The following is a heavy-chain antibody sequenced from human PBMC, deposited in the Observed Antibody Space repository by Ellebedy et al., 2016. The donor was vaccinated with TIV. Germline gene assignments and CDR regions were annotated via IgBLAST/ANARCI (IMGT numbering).Heavy chain of an antibody. Sequence: AASVKVSCKASGYTFTIYGINWVRQAPGQGLEWMGWISAYNGNTNYDQKFRGRVTMTTDTSTTTGYMELRSLRSDDTALYYCARDRDIRSSSDFQHWGQGTLVTVSS. CDR3: ARDRDIRSSSDFQH. D-gene: IGHD6-6*01. J-gene: IGHJ1*01. V-gene: IGHV1-18*04. CDR2: ISAYNGNT. CDR1: GYTFTIYG.